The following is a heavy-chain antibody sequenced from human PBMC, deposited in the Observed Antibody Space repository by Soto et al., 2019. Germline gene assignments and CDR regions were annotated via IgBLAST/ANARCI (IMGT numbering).Heavy chain of an antibody. V-gene: IGHV7-4-1*02. Sequence: ASVKVSCKASGYTFTSYAMNWVRQAPGQGLEWMGWINTNTGNPTYAQGFTGRFVFSLDTSVSTAYLQISSLKAEDTAVYYCARETTYYDFWSGYYMDVWGKGTTVTVSS. D-gene: IGHD3-3*01. CDR2: INTNTGNP. CDR1: GYTFTSYA. CDR3: ARETTYYDFWSGYYMDV. J-gene: IGHJ6*03.